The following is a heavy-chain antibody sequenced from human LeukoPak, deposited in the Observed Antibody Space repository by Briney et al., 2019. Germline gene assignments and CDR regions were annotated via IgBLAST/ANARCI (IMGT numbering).Heavy chain of an antibody. CDR3: ARLYGTFLEWSPYFDY. V-gene: IGHV3-53*04. D-gene: IGHD3-3*02. J-gene: IGHJ4*02. CDR2: IYSGGST. Sequence: PGGSLRHSCAASGFTVSSNFMSWVRQAPGKGLEWVSVIYSGGSTYYADSVKGRFTISRHNSKNTLYLQMNSLRAEDTAVYYCARLYGTFLEWSPYFDYWGQGTLVTVSS. CDR1: GFTVSSNF.